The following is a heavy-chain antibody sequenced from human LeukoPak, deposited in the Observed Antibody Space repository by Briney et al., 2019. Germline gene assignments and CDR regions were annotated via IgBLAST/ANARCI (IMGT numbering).Heavy chain of an antibody. CDR1: GYTFTSYY. Sequence: ASVKVSCKASGYTFTSYYMHWVRQAPGQGLEWMGIINPSGGSTSYAQKFQGRVTMTRDAPTSTVYMELSSLRSEDTAVYYCARPFRVLDAFDIWGQGTMVTVSS. J-gene: IGHJ3*02. D-gene: IGHD3-10*01. CDR3: ARPFRVLDAFDI. CDR2: INPSGGST. V-gene: IGHV1-46*01.